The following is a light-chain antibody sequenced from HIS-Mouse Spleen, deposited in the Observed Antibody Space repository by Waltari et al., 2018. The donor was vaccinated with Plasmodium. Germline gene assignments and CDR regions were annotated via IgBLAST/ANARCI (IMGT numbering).Light chain of an antibody. V-gene: IGLV3-10*01. J-gene: IGLJ3*02. Sequence: SYELTQPPSVSVSPGQTARITCSGDALPKKYAYWYQQKSCQAPRLVIYEDSKRPAGVPERFSGASSGTMATLTISGAQVEDEADYYCYSTDSSGNHRVFGGGTKLTVL. CDR3: YSTDSSGNHRV. CDR1: ALPKKY. CDR2: EDS.